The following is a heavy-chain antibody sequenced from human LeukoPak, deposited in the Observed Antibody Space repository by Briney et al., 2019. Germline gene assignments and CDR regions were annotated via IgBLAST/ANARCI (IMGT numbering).Heavy chain of an antibody. V-gene: IGHV1-24*01. CDR2: FDPEDGET. J-gene: IGHJ1*01. CDR1: GYTLTELS. CDR3: ATERFGGREIQH. Sequence: ASVKVSWKVSGYTLTELSMHWVRQAPGKGLEWMGGFDPEDGETIYAQKFQGRVTMTEDTSTDTAYMELSSLRSEDTAVYYCATERFGGREIQHWGQGTLVTVSS. D-gene: IGHD3-10*01.